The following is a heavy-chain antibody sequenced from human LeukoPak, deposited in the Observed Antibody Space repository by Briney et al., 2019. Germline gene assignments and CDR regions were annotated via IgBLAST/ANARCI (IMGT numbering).Heavy chain of an antibody. Sequence: GGSLRLSCAASGFTFSSYWMSWVRQAPGKGLEWVANIKQDGSEKYYVDSVKGLFTISRDNAKNSLYLQMNSLRAEDTAVYYCARASYDFWSGYYGLDYWGQGTLVTVSS. CDR3: ARASYDFWSGYYGLDY. CDR2: IKQDGSEK. D-gene: IGHD3-3*01. J-gene: IGHJ4*02. CDR1: GFTFSSYW. V-gene: IGHV3-7*01.